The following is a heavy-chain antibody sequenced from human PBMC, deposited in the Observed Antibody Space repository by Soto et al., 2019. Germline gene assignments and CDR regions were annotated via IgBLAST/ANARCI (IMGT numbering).Heavy chain of an antibody. CDR3: AREGGSGEFDP. CDR2: IYYSGST. V-gene: IGHV4-31*03. J-gene: IGHJ5*02. CDR1: GGSISSGGYY. Sequence: ASETLSLTCTVSGGSISSGGYYWSWIRQHPGKGLEWIGYIYYSGSTYYNPSLKSRVTISVDTSKNQFSLKLSSVTAADTAVYYCAREGGSGEFDPWGQGTLVTVSS. D-gene: IGHD1-26*01.